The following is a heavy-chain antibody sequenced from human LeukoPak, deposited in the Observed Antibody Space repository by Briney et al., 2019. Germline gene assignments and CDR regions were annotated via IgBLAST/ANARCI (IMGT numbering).Heavy chain of an antibody. CDR1: GGSVSSGSYY. Sequence: SETLSLTCTVSGGSVSSGSYYWIWIRQPPGKGLEWIGYIYYSGSTNYNPSLKSRVTISVDTSKNQFSLKLSSVTAADTAVYYCATPNGGGSDIYYYGMDVWGQGTTVTVS. CDR3: ATPNGGGSDIYYYGMDV. CDR2: IYYSGST. D-gene: IGHD2-15*01. V-gene: IGHV4-61*01. J-gene: IGHJ6*02.